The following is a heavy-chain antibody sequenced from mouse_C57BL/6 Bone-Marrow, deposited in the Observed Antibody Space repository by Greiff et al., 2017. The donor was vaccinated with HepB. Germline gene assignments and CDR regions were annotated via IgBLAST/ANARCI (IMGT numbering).Heavy chain of an antibody. CDR2: INPSTGGT. V-gene: IGHV1-43*01. D-gene: IGHD1-1*01. J-gene: IGHJ2*01. CDR3: ARGGDYGSSYVNYFDY. CDR1: GYSFTGYY. Sequence: EVQLQESGPELVKPGASVKISCKASGYSFTGYYMHWVKQSSEKSLEWIGEINPSTGGTSYNQKFKGKATLTVDKSSSTAYMQLKSLTSEDSAVYYCARGGDYGSSYVNYFDYWGQGTTLTVSS.